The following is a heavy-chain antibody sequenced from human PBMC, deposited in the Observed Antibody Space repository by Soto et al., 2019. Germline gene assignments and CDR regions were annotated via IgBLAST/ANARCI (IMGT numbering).Heavy chain of an antibody. V-gene: IGHV3-30-3*01. D-gene: IGHD2-21*01. CDR2: ISYDGDKK. CDR3: AVMAGLVVSDDYGLDV. J-gene: IGHJ6*02. CDR1: GFSFSDYS. Sequence: QVHLVESGGGVVQPGRSLRLSCVASGFSFSDYSIHWVRQAPGKGLEWVAFISYDGDKKFFADSVKGRFNISRDNAKNKVYLQMSSLRPEDTAVFHCAVMAGLVVSDDYGLDVWGQGTTVTVSS.